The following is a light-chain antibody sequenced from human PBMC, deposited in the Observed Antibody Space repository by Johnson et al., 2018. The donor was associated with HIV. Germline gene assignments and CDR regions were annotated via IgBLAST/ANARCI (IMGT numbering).Light chain of an antibody. CDR2: GNN. V-gene: IGLV1-51*01. Sequence: QSVLTQPPSVSAAPGQKVTISCSGSNSNIGNNYVSWFQQLPGTAPKLLIYGNNKRPSGIPDRFSGSKSGTSATLGITGLQTGDEANYYCGTWDSSLSAGEVFGTGTKVTVL. CDR3: GTWDSSLSAGEV. J-gene: IGLJ1*01. CDR1: NSNIGNNY.